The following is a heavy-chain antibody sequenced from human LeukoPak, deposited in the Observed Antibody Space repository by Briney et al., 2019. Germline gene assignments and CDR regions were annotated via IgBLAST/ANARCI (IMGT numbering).Heavy chain of an antibody. V-gene: IGHV4-59*08. J-gene: IGHJ4*02. Sequence: SDTLSLPCTVSSRSLCPYYCRRLRQPPAQALEWIGYVYYSGITDYNPSLKSRVTISVDTSKSQFSLKLSSVTAADTAVYYCARHLTSGDYFDYWGQGTLVTVSS. CDR2: VYYSGIT. CDR1: SRSLCPYY. D-gene: IGHD4-17*01. CDR3: ARHLTSGDYFDY.